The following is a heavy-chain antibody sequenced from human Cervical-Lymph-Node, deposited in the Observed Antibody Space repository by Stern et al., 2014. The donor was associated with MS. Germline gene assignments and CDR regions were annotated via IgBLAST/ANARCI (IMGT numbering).Heavy chain of an antibody. J-gene: IGHJ4*02. CDR3: ARHCAKREQCAFDY. CDR1: GYTFTSYW. D-gene: IGHD6-19*01. Sequence: EVQLVESGAEVKKPGESLKISCKGSGYTFTSYWIRWVRQMPGKGLEWMGIIYPGDSDTRYSPSFQAQVTISADKSISTAYLQWSSLKASDTAMYYCARHCAKREQCAFDYWGQGTLVTVSS. V-gene: IGHV5-51*01. CDR2: IYPGDSDT.